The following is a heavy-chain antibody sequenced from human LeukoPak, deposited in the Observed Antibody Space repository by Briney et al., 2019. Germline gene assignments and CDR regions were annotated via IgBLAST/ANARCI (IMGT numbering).Heavy chain of an antibody. V-gene: IGHV3-23*01. CDR3: ATDRYCGSASCQYYYYSGLDV. Sequence: GGSLRLSCAASGFTFSSFSMTWVRQAPGKGLEWVSAISGSGSSTNFADSVKGRFTVSRDNPKSTVYLQMSSLRAEDTAVYFCATDRYCGSASCQYYYYSGLDVWGQGTTVTVSS. CDR1: GFTFSSFS. J-gene: IGHJ6*02. D-gene: IGHD2-2*01. CDR2: ISGSGSST.